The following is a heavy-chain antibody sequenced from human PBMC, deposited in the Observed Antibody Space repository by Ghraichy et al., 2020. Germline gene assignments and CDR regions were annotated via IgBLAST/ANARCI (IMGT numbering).Heavy chain of an antibody. Sequence: GESLNISCAASGFTFSSYWMSWVRQAPGKGLEWVANIKQDGSEKYYVDSVKGRFTISRDNAKNSLYLQMNSLRAEDTAVYYCARDEVTMIVVAPHDYWGQGTLVTVSS. CDR2: IKQDGSEK. CDR3: ARDEVTMIVVAPHDY. D-gene: IGHD3-22*01. J-gene: IGHJ4*02. V-gene: IGHV3-7*01. CDR1: GFTFSSYW.